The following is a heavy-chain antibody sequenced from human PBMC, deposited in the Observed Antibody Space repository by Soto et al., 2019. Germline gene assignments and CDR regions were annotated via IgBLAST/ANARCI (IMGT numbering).Heavy chain of an antibody. Sequence: SETLSLTCTVSGGSVSSGGYYWSWIRQHPGKGLEWIGYIYYSGSTYYNPSLKSRVTISVDTSKNQFSLKLSSVTAADTAVYYCARDRITIFGVVRYYYGMDVWGQGTTVTVSS. J-gene: IGHJ6*02. CDR3: ARDRITIFGVVRYYYGMDV. CDR2: IYYSGST. CDR1: GGSVSSGGYY. D-gene: IGHD3-3*01. V-gene: IGHV4-31*03.